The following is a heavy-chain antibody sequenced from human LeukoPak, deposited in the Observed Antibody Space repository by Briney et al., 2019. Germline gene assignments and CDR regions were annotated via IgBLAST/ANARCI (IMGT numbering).Heavy chain of an antibody. V-gene: IGHV3-23*01. CDR1: GFTFNNYA. D-gene: IGHD3-10*01. J-gene: IGHJ3*02. CDR3: AKVSECYYNDAFDI. CDR2: IRGGGGHT. Sequence: GGSLRLSCAASGFTFNNYAMNWVRQAPGKGLEWLSYIRGGGGHTRYSDSVKGRFTISRDNSKNMLYLQMNGLRAEDTAIYYCAKVSECYYNDAFDIGGRGKRVTVSS.